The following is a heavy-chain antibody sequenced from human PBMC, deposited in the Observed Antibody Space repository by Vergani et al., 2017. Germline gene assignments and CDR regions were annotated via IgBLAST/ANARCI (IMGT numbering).Heavy chain of an antibody. CDR3: ATENRPITMIGGVGFDP. CDR1: GYTFTDYY. D-gene: IGHD3-22*01. V-gene: IGHV1-69-2*01. J-gene: IGHJ5*02. CDR2: VDPEDGET. Sequence: EVQLVQSGAEVKKPGATVKISCKVSGYTFTDYYMHWVQQAPGKGLEWMGLVDPEDGETIYAEKFQGRVTITADTSTDTAYMELSSLRSEDTAGYYCATENRPITMIGGVGFDPWGQGTLVTVSS.